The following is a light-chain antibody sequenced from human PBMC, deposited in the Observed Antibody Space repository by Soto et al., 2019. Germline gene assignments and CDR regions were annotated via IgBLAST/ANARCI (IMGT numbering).Light chain of an antibody. V-gene: IGKV3-15*01. Sequence: EVVMTQSPATLSVSPGERATLSCRASQTVSRNLAWYQQRPGQAPRLLIYDISNRAAGVPARFSGSGSETEFTLTIRSLQSEDVAVYYCQHYGRAPMFGPGTKGDIK. CDR1: QTVSRN. J-gene: IGKJ1*01. CDR2: DIS. CDR3: QHYGRAPM.